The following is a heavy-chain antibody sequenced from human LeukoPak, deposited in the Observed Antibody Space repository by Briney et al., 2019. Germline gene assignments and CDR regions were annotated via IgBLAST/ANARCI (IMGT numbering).Heavy chain of an antibody. CDR3: ARSYLVVVTAHTFADY. Sequence: ASVKVSFKASGGTFSSYAISWVRQAPGQGLEWMGWISTYNGNSNYAQKLQGRVTMTTDTSASTAYMELRSLRSDDTAVYYCARSYLVVVTAHTFADYWGQGTLVTVSS. V-gene: IGHV1-18*01. J-gene: IGHJ4*02. D-gene: IGHD2-21*02. CDR1: GGTFSSYA. CDR2: ISTYNGNS.